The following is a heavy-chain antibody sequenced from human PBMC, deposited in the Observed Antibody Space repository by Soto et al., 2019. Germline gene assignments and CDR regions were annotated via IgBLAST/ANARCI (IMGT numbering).Heavy chain of an antibody. CDR2: IKSKYDGGTI. D-gene: IGHD3-10*01. CDR1: GFTFSSYW. V-gene: IGHV3-15*01. Sequence: PGGSLRLSCAASGFTFSSYWMTWVRQAPGKGLEWVGRIKSKYDGGTIDFAAPVKGRFTISRDDSKNTVYLEMNSLKIEDTAVYYCSTGGSYLDYWGQGAQLTVSS. CDR3: STGGSYLDY. J-gene: IGHJ4*02.